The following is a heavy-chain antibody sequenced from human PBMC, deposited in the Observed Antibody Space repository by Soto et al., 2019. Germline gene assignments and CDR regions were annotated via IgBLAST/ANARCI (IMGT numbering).Heavy chain of an antibody. CDR3: TRDLGTGVPFDY. V-gene: IGHV3-49*04. J-gene: IGHJ4*02. D-gene: IGHD2-8*02. CDR1: GFTFSTYA. CDR2: IRSKAYGGTT. Sequence: PGGSLRLSCAASGFTFSTYAMSGVRQAPGKGLEWVGFIRSKAYGGTTEYAASVKGRFTISRDDSKSIAYLQMNSLKTEDTAVYYCTRDLGTGVPFDYWGQGTLVTVSS.